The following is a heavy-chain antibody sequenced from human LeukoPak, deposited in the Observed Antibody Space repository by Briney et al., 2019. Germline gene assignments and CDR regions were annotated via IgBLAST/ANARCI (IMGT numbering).Heavy chain of an antibody. CDR3: ARVQWGYDSRGFYSNWFDP. Sequence: ASVKVSCKVSGYTLTELSIHRVRQAPGKGLEWMGGFDPEEGETIYAQKFQGRVTMTEDTSTDTAWVELNSLRSEDTALYYCARVQWGYDSRGFYSNWFDPWGQGTLVTVSS. CDR1: GYTLTELS. CDR2: FDPEEGET. D-gene: IGHD3-22*01. J-gene: IGHJ5*02. V-gene: IGHV1-24*01.